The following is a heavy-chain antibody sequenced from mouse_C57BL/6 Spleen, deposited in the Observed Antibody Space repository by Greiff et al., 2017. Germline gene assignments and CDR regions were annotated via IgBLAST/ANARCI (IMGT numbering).Heavy chain of an antibody. D-gene: IGHD6-1*01. J-gene: IGHJ2*01. CDR1: GYTFTSYW. CDR3: ARTHSGPYYFDY. CDR2: IYPSDSET. Sequence: QVQLQQSGAELVRPGSSVKLSCKASGYTFTSYWMDWVKQRPGQGLEWIGNIYPSDSETPYNQKFKDKATLTVDKSSSTAYMQLSSLTSEDSAVYYCARTHSGPYYFDYWGQGTTLTVSS. V-gene: IGHV1-61*01.